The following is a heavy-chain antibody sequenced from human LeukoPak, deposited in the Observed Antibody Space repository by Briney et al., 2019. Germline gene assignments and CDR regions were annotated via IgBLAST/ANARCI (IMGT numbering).Heavy chain of an antibody. CDR3: ARAFDY. V-gene: IGHV3-48*03. J-gene: IGHJ4*02. CDR1: GFTFSGYV. Sequence: GGSLRLSCAASGFTFSGYVMNWVRQAPGKGLEWVSYISSGGSTIYYADSVKGRFTISRDNAKNSLYLQMNSPRAEDTAVYYCARAFDYWGQGTLVTVSS. CDR2: ISSGGSTI.